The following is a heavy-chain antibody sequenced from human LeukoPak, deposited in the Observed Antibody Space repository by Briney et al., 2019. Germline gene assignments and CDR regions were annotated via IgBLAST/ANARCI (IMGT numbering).Heavy chain of an antibody. J-gene: IGHJ3*01. CDR1: GFTFSSFA. CDR3: ARVRFGTEWYSSDPFAF. V-gene: IGHV3-23*01. D-gene: IGHD3-3*01. Sequence: GGSLRLSCAASGFTFSSFAMSWVRQAPGKGLEWVASVSGGGRSKYYIDAVKGRFTVSRDNSKNTVYLQMSSLRTVDTAIYYCARVRFGTEWYSSDPFAFWGLGTMVTVAS. CDR2: VSGGGRSK.